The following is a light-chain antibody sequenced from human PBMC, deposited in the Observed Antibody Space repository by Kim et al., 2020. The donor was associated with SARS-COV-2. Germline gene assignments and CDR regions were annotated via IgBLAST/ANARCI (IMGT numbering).Light chain of an antibody. Sequence: PARTVTLTCGSTTESVTSHHYPFWFQQKPGQAPRTLIYDTDKRQSWTPTRFSGSLRGGEAALTLSSAQPEDEADYYCLLYYGGPRVFGGGTQLTVL. J-gene: IGLJ3*02. CDR1: TESVTSHHY. CDR2: DTD. CDR3: LLYYGGPRV. V-gene: IGLV7-46*01.